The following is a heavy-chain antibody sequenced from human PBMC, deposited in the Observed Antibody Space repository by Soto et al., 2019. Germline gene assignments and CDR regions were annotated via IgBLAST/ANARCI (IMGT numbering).Heavy chain of an antibody. Sequence: GESLKISCKGSGYRFTSYCIRWVRQMPGTGMEWMGRIDPSDSYTNYSPSFHGHVTISADKSISTAYLQWGSLKATDTGMYSCARSPHCGDSLDYWGQGTLVTVSS. CDR2: IDPSDSYT. CDR1: GYRFTSYC. CDR3: ARSPHCGDSLDY. D-gene: IGHD4-17*01. V-gene: IGHV5-10-1*01. J-gene: IGHJ4*01.